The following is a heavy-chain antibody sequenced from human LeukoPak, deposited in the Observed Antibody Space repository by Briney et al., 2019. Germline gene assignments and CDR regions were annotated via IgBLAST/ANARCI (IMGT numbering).Heavy chain of an antibody. Sequence: GGSLRLSCAASGFTFSSYWMRWVRQAPGKGLVWVSRINSDGSSTSYADSVKGRFTISRDNAKNTLYLQLNSLRAEDTAVYYCARETYYYDTSGYDPYYFDYWGQGSLVTVSS. CDR3: ARETYYYDTSGYDPYYFDY. J-gene: IGHJ4*02. D-gene: IGHD3-22*01. V-gene: IGHV3-74*01. CDR1: GFTFSSYW. CDR2: INSDGSST.